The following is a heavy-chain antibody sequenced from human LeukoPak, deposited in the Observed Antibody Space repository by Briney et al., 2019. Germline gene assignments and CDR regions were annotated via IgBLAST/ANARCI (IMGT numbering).Heavy chain of an antibody. CDR3: ARAAIAARPKPYYYYYYYMDV. Sequence: PSETLSLTCAVYGGSFSGYYWSWIRQPPGKGLEWIGEINHSGSTNYNPSLKSRVTISVDTSKNQFSLKLSSVTAADTAVYYCARAAIAARPKPYYYYYYYMDVWGIGTTVTVSS. D-gene: IGHD6-6*01. J-gene: IGHJ6*03. V-gene: IGHV4-34*01. CDR2: INHSGST. CDR1: GGSFSGYY.